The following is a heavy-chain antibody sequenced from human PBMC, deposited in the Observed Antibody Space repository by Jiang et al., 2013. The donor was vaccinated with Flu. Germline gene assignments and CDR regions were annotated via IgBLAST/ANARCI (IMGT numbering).Heavy chain of an antibody. J-gene: IGHJ5*02. CDR1: GYSFTSYW. Sequence: SGYSFTSYWIGWVHQMPGKGLEWMGIIYPGDSDTRYSPSFQGQVTISADKSISTAYLQWSSLKASDTAMYYCARQLELRGWFDPWGQGTLVTVSS. D-gene: IGHD1-7*01. CDR2: IYPGDSDT. CDR3: ARQLELRGWFDP. V-gene: IGHV5-51*07.